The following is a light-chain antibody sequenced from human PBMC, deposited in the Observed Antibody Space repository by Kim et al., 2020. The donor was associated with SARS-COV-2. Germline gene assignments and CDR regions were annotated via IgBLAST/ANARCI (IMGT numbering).Light chain of an antibody. CDR3: QQSYNAPYT. V-gene: IGKV1-39*01. J-gene: IGKJ2*01. CDR1: QAISTY. Sequence: SAFVGDRVTITCRASQAISTYLNWYQQRPGKAPKVLIYAASSLQSGVPPRFSGSGSETDFTLTISSLQPEDFATYYCQQSYNAPYTFGQGTKLEI. CDR2: AAS.